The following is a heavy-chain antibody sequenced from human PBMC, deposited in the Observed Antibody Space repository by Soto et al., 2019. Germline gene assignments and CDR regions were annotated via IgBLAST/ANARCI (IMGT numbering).Heavy chain of an antibody. CDR1: GGTFSSYA. CDR2: IIPIFGTA. CDR3: ATCTNWNDYFDY. D-gene: IGHD1-1*01. J-gene: IGHJ4*02. Sequence: QVQLVQSGAEVKKPGSSVKVSCKASGGTFSSYAIIWVRQAPGQGLEWMGGIIPIFGTANYAEKFQGRVTITADESTSTAYMELCSLRSEDTAVYYCATCTNWNDYFDYWGQGTLVTVSS. V-gene: IGHV1-69*12.